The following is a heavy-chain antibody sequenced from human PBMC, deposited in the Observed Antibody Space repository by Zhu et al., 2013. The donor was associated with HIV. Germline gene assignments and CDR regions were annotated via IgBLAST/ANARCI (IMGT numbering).Heavy chain of an antibody. CDR3: ARDPLEWRSGYYSFGLDV. CDR2: ISAYNGRT. J-gene: IGHJ6*02. V-gene: IGHV1-18*01. CDR1: GYKFTANG. D-gene: IGHD3-10*01. Sequence: QDQLVQSGAEVKKPGASVKVSCKASGYKFTANGITWVRQAPGQGLEWMGWISAYNGRTNYAQNLQGRLTMTTDTSTNTAYMELRSLRSDDTAVYYCARDPLEWRSGYYSFGLDVWGQGTTVTVSS.